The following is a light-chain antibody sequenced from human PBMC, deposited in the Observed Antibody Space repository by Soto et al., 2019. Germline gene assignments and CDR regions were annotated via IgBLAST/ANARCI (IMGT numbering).Light chain of an antibody. CDR3: LQDFKYPRT. J-gene: IGKJ1*01. Sequence: AIQMTQSPSSLSASVGDRVTITCRASQDIRTELGWYQQKPGKAPRLLIYGTFSLQNGVPSRFSGSGSGTDFTLTISSLQPADFATYYCLQDFKYPRTFGQGTKVEVK. CDR2: GTF. CDR1: QDIRTE. V-gene: IGKV1-6*01.